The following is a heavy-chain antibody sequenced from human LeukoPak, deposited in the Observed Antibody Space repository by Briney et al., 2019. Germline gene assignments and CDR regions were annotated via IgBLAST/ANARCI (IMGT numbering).Heavy chain of an antibody. CDR2: ISYDGSKK. Sequence: GRSLRLSCAASGFTFSDYAMHWVRQVPGKGLEWVAVISYDGSKKYYADSVKGRFTISRDNSKNTLYLQMNSLRAEDTAVYYCAQSVTTVTPPFDYWGQGTLVTVSS. V-gene: IGHV3-30-3*01. CDR3: AQSVTTVTPPFDY. J-gene: IGHJ4*02. D-gene: IGHD4-17*01. CDR1: GFTFSDYA.